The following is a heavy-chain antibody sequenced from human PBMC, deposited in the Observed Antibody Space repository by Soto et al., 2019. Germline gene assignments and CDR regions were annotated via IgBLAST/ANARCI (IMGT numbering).Heavy chain of an antibody. Sequence: GGSLRLSCAASGFTFSSYAMSLVRQAPGKGLEWVSAISGSGGSTYYADSEKGRFTISRDNSKSTLYLQMNSLRAEDTAVYYCAKVDTAIANFDYWGQGTLVTVSS. CDR1: GFTFSSYA. D-gene: IGHD5-18*01. J-gene: IGHJ4*02. V-gene: IGHV3-23*01. CDR2: ISGSGGST. CDR3: AKVDTAIANFDY.